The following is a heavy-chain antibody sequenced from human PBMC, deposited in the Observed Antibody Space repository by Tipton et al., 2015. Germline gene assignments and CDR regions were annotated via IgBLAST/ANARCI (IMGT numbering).Heavy chain of an antibody. V-gene: IGHV4-34*01. CDR2: INHGGSS. J-gene: IGHJ4*02. CDR3: ARGSDYYDRTKYFDY. CDR1: GGSFSGYY. D-gene: IGHD3-22*01. Sequence: TLSLTCAVYGGSFSGYYWSWIRQTPGKGLEWIGEINHGGSSNYKTSLNSRVSVSVDTSKNQFSLRVSSVTAADTAVYYCARGSDYYDRTKYFDYWGQGTLVTVSS.